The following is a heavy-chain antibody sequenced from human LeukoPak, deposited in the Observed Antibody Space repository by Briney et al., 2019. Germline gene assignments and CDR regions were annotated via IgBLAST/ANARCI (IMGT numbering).Heavy chain of an antibody. CDR2: ISHDGSNK. D-gene: IGHD2-21*02. CDR3: ATDESTRCDGDCPLDH. V-gene: IGHV3-30-3*01. J-gene: IGHJ4*02. Sequence: GGSLRLSCAASGFTFSSYDMHWVRQAPGKGLEWVTVISHDGSNKYYTDSVKGRFTMSRDNSNNMVYLQMNSLRPEDTAVYSCATDESTRCDGDCPLDHWGQGTLVTVSS. CDR1: GFTFSSYD.